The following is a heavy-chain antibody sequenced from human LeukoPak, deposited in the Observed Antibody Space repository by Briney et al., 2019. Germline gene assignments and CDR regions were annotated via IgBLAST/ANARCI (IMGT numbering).Heavy chain of an antibody. CDR2: INAGNGNT. D-gene: IGHD6-6*01. CDR3: ARAPSSIAARLNWFDP. CDR1: GYTFTSYA. Sequence: ASVKVSCKASGYTFTSYAMRWVRQAPGQRLEWMGWINAGNGNTKYSQKFQGRVTITRDTSASTAYMELSSLRSEDTAVYYCARAPSSIAARLNWFDPWGQGTLVTVSS. J-gene: IGHJ5*02. V-gene: IGHV1-3*01.